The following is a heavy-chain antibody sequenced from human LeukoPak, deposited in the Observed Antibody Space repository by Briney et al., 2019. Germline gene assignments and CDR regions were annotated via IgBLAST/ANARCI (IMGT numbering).Heavy chain of an antibody. Sequence: SETLSLTCAVYGASFSGYYWSWIRQPPGKGLEWIGEINHRGSTNYNPSLKSRVTVSVDTSKNQFSLKLSSVTAADTAVYYCASCLSYYYDSSGHQVRDAFDIWGQGTMVTVSS. CDR3: ASCLSYYYDSSGHQVRDAFDI. CDR1: GASFSGYY. CDR2: INHRGST. D-gene: IGHD3-22*01. V-gene: IGHV4-34*01. J-gene: IGHJ3*02.